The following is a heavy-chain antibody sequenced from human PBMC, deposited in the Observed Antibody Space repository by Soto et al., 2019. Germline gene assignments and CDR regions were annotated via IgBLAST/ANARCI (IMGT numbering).Heavy chain of an antibody. CDR1: GYKFTSYW. CDR3: ARQLSRSDYGMDV. Sequence: GESLKISCKVSGYKFTSYWIGWVRQMPGKGLEWMGSIHPGDSDTRYSPSFQGQVTISADKSISTAYLQWSSLKASDTAMYYCARQLSRSDYGMDVWGQGTTVTVSS. V-gene: IGHV5-51*01. CDR2: IHPGDSDT. J-gene: IGHJ6*02.